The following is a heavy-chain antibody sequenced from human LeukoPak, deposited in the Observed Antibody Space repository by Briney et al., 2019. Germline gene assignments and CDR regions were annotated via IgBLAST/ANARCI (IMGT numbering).Heavy chain of an antibody. V-gene: IGHV3-74*03. J-gene: IGHJ5*02. Sequence: GGSLRLSCAASGFTFSTYFMHWVRQAPGKGLVWVSRINTDGSITTYADSVKGRFTISRDNAKNTLYLQMNSLRDEDTAVYYCASLGTLVPWGQGTLVTVSS. CDR3: ASLGTLVP. D-gene: IGHD3-9*01. CDR1: GFTFSTYF. CDR2: INTDGSIT.